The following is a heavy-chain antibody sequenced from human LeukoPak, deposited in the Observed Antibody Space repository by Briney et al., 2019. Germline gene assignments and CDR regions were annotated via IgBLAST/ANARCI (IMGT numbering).Heavy chain of an antibody. D-gene: IGHD2-15*01. V-gene: IGHV3-15*01. CDR1: GFTFSDAW. CDR3: LTGFSAAPHDGY. CDR2: IKSRVVGATT. J-gene: IGHJ4*02. Sequence: GGSLRLSCSASGFTFSDAWMSWVRQAPGQGLEWIGRIKSRVVGATTDYNAPVKGRFTISRDDSEDMLYLQMDSLKIEDTAMYYCLTGFSAAPHDGYWGQRTRVTVSS.